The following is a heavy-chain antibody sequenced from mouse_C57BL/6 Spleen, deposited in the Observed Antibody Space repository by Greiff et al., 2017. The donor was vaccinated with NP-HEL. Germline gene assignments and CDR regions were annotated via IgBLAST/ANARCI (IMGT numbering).Heavy chain of an antibody. V-gene: IGHV1-66*01. CDR2: IYPGSGNT. CDR3: ARSGKTPMDY. Sequence: FQLQQSGPELVKPGASVKISCKASGYSFTSYYIHWVKQRPGQGLEWIGWIYPGSGNTKYNEKFKGKATLTADTSSSTAYMQLSSLTSEDSAVYYCARSGKTPMDYWGQGTSVTVSS. CDR1: GYSFTSYY. D-gene: IGHD2-1*01. J-gene: IGHJ4*01.